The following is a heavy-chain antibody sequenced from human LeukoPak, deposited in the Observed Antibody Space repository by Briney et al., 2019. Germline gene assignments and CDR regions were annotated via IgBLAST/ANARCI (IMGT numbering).Heavy chain of an antibody. CDR1: GGSISSSSYY. CDR3: ARGDGDYVPYDY. J-gene: IGHJ4*02. D-gene: IGHD4-17*01. V-gene: IGHV4-39*07. Sequence: PSETLSLTCTVSGGSISSSSYYWGWIRQPPGKGLEWIGSIYHSGSTYYNPSLKSRVTISVDRSKNQFSLKLSSVTAADTAVYYCARGDGDYVPYDYWGQGTLVTVSS. CDR2: IYHSGST.